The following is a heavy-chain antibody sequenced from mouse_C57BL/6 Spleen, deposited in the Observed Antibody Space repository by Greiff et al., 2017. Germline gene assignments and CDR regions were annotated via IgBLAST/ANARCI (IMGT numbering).Heavy chain of an antibody. D-gene: IGHD1-1*01. V-gene: IGHV1-50*01. CDR3: ARTSYYYGSSYWYFDV. Sequence: QVQLQQPGAELVKPGASVKLSCKASGYTFTSYWMQWVKQRPGQGLEWIGEIDPSDSYTNYNQKFKGKATLTVDTSSSTAYMQRSSLASEDSAFYYCARTSYYYGSSYWYFDVWGTGTTVTVSS. CDR2: IDPSDSYT. J-gene: IGHJ1*03. CDR1: GYTFTSYW.